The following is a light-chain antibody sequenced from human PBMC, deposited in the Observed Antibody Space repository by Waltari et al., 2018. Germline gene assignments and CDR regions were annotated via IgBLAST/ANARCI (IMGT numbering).Light chain of an antibody. CDR3: MQALQTPLT. CDR2: STS. J-gene: IGKJ3*01. CDR1: QSLLNRNGYHA. V-gene: IGKV2-28*01. Sequence: DIVMTQSPLYLPVTPGEPASISCRSSQSLLNRNGYHALDWYLQKPGQSQQLLIYSTSNRAAGFPVRFSGTGSATDFTLSISRGEPEDVGVYYCMQALQTPLTFGPGTKVYIK.